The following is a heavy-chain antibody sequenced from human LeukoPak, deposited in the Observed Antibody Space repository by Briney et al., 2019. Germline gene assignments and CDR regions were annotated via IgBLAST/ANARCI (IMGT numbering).Heavy chain of an antibody. CDR1: GFTFSSYA. CDR2: ISGSGGST. V-gene: IGHV3-23*01. J-gene: IGHJ4*02. Sequence: GGSLRLSCAASGFTFSSYAMSWVRQAPGKGLEWVSAISGSGGSTYYADSVKGRFTIPRDNAKNSLYLQMNSLRAEDTAVYYCARDRGIAVAGGVYFDYWGQGTLVTVSS. D-gene: IGHD6-19*01. CDR3: ARDRGIAVAGGVYFDY.